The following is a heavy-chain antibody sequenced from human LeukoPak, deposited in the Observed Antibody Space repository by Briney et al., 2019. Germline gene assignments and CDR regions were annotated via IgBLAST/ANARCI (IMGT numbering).Heavy chain of an antibody. V-gene: IGHV3-30-3*01. CDR2: ISYDGSNK. CDR3: ARDWMIMAGPIYYVEF. Sequence: GGSLRLSCAASGFTFSSYAMHWVRQAPGKGLEWVAVISYDGSNKYYADSVKGRFSISRDNSKNTLWPQMDSLRAEDTAVYYCARDWMIMAGPIYYVEFWGQGTLVTVSS. D-gene: IGHD3-10*02. CDR1: GFTFSSYA. J-gene: IGHJ4*02.